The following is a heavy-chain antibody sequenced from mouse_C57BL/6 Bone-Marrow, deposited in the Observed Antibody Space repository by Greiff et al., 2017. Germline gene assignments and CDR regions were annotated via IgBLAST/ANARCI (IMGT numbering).Heavy chain of an antibody. Sequence: VQRVESGPGLVQPSQSLSITCTVSGFSLTSYGVHWVRQSPGKGLEWLGVIWRGGSTDYNAAFMSRLSITKDNSKSQVFFKMNSLQADDTAIYYCAKGYYGYYAMDYWGQGTSVTVSS. CDR1: GFSLTSYG. CDR3: AKGYYGYYAMDY. V-gene: IGHV2-5*01. D-gene: IGHD1-1*01. J-gene: IGHJ4*01. CDR2: IWRGGST.